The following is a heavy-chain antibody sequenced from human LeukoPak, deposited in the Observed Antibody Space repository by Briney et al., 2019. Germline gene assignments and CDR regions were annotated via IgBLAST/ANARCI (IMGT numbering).Heavy chain of an antibody. D-gene: IGHD5-18*01. J-gene: IGHJ4*02. CDR1: GGSFSGYY. Sequence: PSETLSLTCAVYGGSFSGYYWSWIRQPPGKGLEWIGEINHSGSTNYNPSLKSRVTISVDTSKNQFSLKLSSVTAADTAVYYCARKRGYSYGYFDYWGQGTLVTVSS. CDR2: INHSGST. V-gene: IGHV4-34*01. CDR3: ARKRGYSYGYFDY.